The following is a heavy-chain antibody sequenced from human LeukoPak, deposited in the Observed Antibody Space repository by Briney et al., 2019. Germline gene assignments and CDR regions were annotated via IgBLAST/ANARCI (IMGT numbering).Heavy chain of an antibody. CDR2: INPNSGGT. Sequence: ASVKDSCKASVYTFTGYYMHSVRQAPGQGLEWVGWINPNSGGTNYPQKFQGRVTMTRDTSISTAYMELSRLRSDDTAVYYCARVYSGYDFWGQGTLVTVSS. J-gene: IGHJ4*02. CDR3: ARVYSGYDF. V-gene: IGHV1-2*02. CDR1: VYTFTGYY. D-gene: IGHD5-12*01.